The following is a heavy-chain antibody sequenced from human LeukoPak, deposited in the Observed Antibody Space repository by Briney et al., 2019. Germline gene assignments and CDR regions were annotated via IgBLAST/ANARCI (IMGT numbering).Heavy chain of an antibody. CDR2: MNPNSGNT. J-gene: IGHJ3*02. CDR1: GGTFSSYA. CDR3: AREYGGGSYQDDAFDI. D-gene: IGHD1-26*01. V-gene: IGHV1-8*03. Sequence: ASVKVSCKASGGTFSSYAISWVRQAPGQGLEWMGGMNPNSGNTGYAQKFQGRVTITRNTSITTAYMELSSLRSEDTAVYYCAREYGGGSYQDDAFDIWGQGTMVTVSS.